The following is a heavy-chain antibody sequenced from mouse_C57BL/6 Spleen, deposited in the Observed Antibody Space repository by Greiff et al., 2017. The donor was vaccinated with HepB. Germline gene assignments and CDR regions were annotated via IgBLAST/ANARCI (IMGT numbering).Heavy chain of an antibody. D-gene: IGHD4-1*01. J-gene: IGHJ3*01. Sequence: VQLKESGPELVKPGASVKMSCKASGYTFTDYNMHWVKQSHGKSLEWIGYINPNNGGTSYNQKFKGKATLTVNKSSSTAYMELRSLTSEDSAVYYCARELTGNLAYWGQGTLVTVSA. V-gene: IGHV1-22*01. CDR1: GYTFTDYN. CDR3: ARELTGNLAY. CDR2: INPNNGGT.